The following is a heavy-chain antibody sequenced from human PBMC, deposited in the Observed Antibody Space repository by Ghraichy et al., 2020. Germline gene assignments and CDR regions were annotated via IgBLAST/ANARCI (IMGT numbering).Heavy chain of an antibody. CDR3: TSGSYSYYFDQ. CDR1: GYSFTNYW. J-gene: IGHJ4*02. CDR2: IYPGDSDT. V-gene: IGHV5-51*01. Sequence: GESLNISCKGSGYSFTNYWIGWVRQMPGKGLEWMGIIYPGDSDTRYSPSFQGQVTISADKSISTAYLQWSSLKASDTAMYYCTSGSYSYYFDQWGQGTLVTVSS. D-gene: IGHD1-26*01.